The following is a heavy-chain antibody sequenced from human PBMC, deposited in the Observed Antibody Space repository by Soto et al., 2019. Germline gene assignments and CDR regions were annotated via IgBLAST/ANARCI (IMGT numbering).Heavy chain of an antibody. D-gene: IGHD2-8*02. J-gene: IGHJ3*02. CDR2: INHSGST. Sequence: PSETLSLTCAVYGGSFSGYYWSWIRQPPGKGLEWIGEINHSGSTNYDPSLKSRVTISVDTSKNQFSLKLSSVTAADTAVYYCARNMDTWSSLPFDIWGQGTMVTV. V-gene: IGHV4-34*01. CDR1: GGSFSGYY. CDR3: ARNMDTWSSLPFDI.